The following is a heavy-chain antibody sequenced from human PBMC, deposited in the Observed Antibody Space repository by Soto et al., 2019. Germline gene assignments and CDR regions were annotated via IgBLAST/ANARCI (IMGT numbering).Heavy chain of an antibody. Sequence: QLHLVQSGAVVKKPGASVTVSCSASGYPVTAYYMHWVRQAPGRGLEWMGGINPATGAAKYTQTFPGRVTMARDPATGKVFMELGGLTSEDTAVFFWAGGGGVGVAGSAAFDMWGQGTLVTVSS. J-gene: IGHJ3*02. D-gene: IGHD3-3*01. CDR1: GYPVTAYY. CDR2: INPATGAA. CDR3: AGGGGVGVAGSAAFDM. V-gene: IGHV1-2*02.